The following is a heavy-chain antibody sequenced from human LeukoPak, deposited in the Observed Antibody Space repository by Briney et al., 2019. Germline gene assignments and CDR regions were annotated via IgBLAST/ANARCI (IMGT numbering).Heavy chain of an antibody. V-gene: IGHV3-30-3*01. CDR3: ARDQGG. J-gene: IGHJ4*02. Sequence: PGRSLRLSCAASGFTFSSYAMHWVRQAPGKGLEWVAVISYDGSNKYYADSVKGRFTISRDNSKNTLYLQMNILRAEDTAVYYCARDQGGWGQGTLVTVSS. CDR1: GFTFSSYA. CDR2: ISYDGSNK. D-gene: IGHD1-26*01.